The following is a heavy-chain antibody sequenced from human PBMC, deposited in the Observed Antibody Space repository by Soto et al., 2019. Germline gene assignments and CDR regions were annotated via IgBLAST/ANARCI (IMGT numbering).Heavy chain of an antibody. CDR3: AGDTYGMDV. CDR1: GVSTKTYY. Sequence: SETLPLSCTVSGVSTKTYYCNWVRQPPGKGLEWIGSIHYSGTTHYNPSLESRVTISADRAKNQFSLKLNSVTAADTAVYYCAGDTYGMDVWGQGTTVT. CDR2: IHYSGTT. V-gene: IGHV4-59*01. J-gene: IGHJ6*02.